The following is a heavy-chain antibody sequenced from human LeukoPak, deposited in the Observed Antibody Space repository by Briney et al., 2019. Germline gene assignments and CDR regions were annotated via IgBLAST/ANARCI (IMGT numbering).Heavy chain of an antibody. V-gene: IGHV3-30*04. CDR3: ERSTIVRGVHDY. D-gene: IGHD3-10*01. CDR1: GFTFSSYA. Sequence: GGSLRLSCAASGFTFSSYAMHWVRQAPGKGLGWVVVISYDGSNKYYADSVKGRFTISRDNSKNTLYLQMNSLRAEDTAVYYCERSTIVRGVHDYWGQGTLVTVSS. CDR2: ISYDGSNK. J-gene: IGHJ4*02.